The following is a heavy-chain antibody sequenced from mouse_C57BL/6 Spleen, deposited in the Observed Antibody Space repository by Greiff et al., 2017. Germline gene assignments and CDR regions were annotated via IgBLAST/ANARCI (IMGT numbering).Heavy chain of an antibody. J-gene: IGHJ1*03. CDR2: IYPGSGST. CDR1: GYTFTSYW. Sequence: VQLQQPGAELVKPGASVKMSCKASGYTFTSYWITWVKQRPGQGLEWIGDIYPGSGSTNYNEKFKSKATLTVDKSSSTAYMQLSSLTSEDSAVYYCARYGSSPVDFDVWGTGTTVTVSS. CDR3: ARYGSSPVDFDV. V-gene: IGHV1-55*01. D-gene: IGHD1-1*01.